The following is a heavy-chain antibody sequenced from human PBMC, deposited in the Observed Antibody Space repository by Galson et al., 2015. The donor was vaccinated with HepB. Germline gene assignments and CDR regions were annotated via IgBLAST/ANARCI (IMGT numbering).Heavy chain of an antibody. J-gene: IGHJ4*02. V-gene: IGHV4-59*08. CDR2: IYYSGST. CDR1: GGSISSYY. CDR3: ARLYGSGSYVDY. Sequence: ETLSLTCTVSGGSISSYYWSWIRQPPGKGLEWIGYIYYSGSTNYNPSLKSRVTISVDTSKNQFSLKLSSVTAADTAVYYCARLYGSGSYVDYWGQGTLVTVSS. D-gene: IGHD3-10*01.